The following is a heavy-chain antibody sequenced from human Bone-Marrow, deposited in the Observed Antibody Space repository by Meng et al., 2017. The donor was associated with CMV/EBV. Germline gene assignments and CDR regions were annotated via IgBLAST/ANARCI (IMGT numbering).Heavy chain of an antibody. J-gene: IGHJ6*02. Sequence: GESLKISCATSGFSFTYYDMHWVRQAPGKGLEWVSDISADGDTYYPDSVKGRFTISRDNAANAFSLQMNSLRAGDTAVYYCARVAIRSGFGMDVWAQGTTVTVSS. V-gene: IGHV3-13*01. CDR2: ISADGDT. CDR3: ARVAIRSGFGMDV. D-gene: IGHD3-3*01. CDR1: GFSFTYYD.